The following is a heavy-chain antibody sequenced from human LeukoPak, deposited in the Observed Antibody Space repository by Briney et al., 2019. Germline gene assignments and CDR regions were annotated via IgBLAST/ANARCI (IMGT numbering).Heavy chain of an antibody. Sequence: SETLSLTCTVSGGSISSGGYYWSWIRQHPGKGLERIGYIYYSGSTYYNPSLKSRVTISVDTSKNQFSLKLSSVTAADTAVYYCARVGFGEPYFDYWGQGTLVTVSS. J-gene: IGHJ4*02. V-gene: IGHV4-31*03. CDR3: ARVGFGEPYFDY. D-gene: IGHD3-10*01. CDR2: IYYSGST. CDR1: GGSISSGGYY.